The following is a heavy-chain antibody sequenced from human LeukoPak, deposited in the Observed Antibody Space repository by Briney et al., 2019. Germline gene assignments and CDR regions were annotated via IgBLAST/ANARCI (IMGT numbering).Heavy chain of an antibody. J-gene: IGHJ3*02. V-gene: IGHV4-59*12. CDR2: IYYSGST. D-gene: IGHD4-17*01. Sequence: PSETLSLTCTVSGGSISSYYWSWIRQPPGKGLEWIGYIYYSGSTNYNPSLKSRVTISVDTSKNQFSPKLSSVTAADTAVYYCARESNDYGDYGGAFDIWGQGTMVTVSS. CDR3: ARESNDYGDYGGAFDI. CDR1: GGSISSYY.